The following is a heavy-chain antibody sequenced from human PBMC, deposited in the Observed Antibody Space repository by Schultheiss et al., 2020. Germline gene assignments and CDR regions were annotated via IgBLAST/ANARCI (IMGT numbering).Heavy chain of an antibody. CDR2: ISSTSGYI. D-gene: IGHD3-9*01. Sequence: GGSLRLSCAASGFTFSDYYMSWIRQAPGKGLEWVSSISSTSGYIHYADSVKGRFTISRDNSKNTLYLQMNSLRSEDTAVYYCAAEAYYDILTGYLYGMDVWGQGTTVTVSS. V-gene: IGHV3-11*05. J-gene: IGHJ6*02. CDR3: AAEAYYDILTGYLYGMDV. CDR1: GFTFSDYY.